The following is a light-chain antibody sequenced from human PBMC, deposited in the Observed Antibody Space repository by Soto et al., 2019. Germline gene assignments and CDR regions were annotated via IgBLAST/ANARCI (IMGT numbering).Light chain of an antibody. J-gene: IGKJ2*01. CDR2: GAS. Sequence: EIVLTQSPVTLSLSPGERATLSCRASQRITNNFLAWFQLKAGLAPRLRIYGASTRASGVPDRFSGGGSGTDFVLTIRRLEHEDFAVYYCQQYGRSPFTFGQGTKLQI. CDR3: QQYGRSPFT. V-gene: IGKV3-20*01. CDR1: QRITNNF.